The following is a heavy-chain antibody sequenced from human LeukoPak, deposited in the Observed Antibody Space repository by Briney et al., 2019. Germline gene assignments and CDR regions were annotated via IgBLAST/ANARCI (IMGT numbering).Heavy chain of an antibody. CDR3: AGEAGSSAWYKDY. Sequence: GGSLRLSCAASGFTFSDYHMSWVRQAPGKGLEWISYITSSGTSIYHADSVKGRFTSSRDNAKSSLYLQMNTLGVEDTAVYYCAGEAGSSAWYKDYWGQGTLVTVSS. V-gene: IGHV3-11*01. CDR2: ITSSGTSI. J-gene: IGHJ4*02. D-gene: IGHD6-19*01. CDR1: GFTFSDYH.